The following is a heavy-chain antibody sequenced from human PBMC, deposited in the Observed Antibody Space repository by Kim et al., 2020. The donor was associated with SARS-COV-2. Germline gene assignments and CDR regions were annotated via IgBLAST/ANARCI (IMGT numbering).Heavy chain of an antibody. Sequence: SETLSLTCTVSGGSISSYYWSWIRQPPGKGLEWIGYIYYSGSTNYNPSLKSRVTISVDTAKNQFSLKLSSVTAADTDVYYCARAPRSYYFDYWGQGTLVTVSS. CDR2: IYYSGST. V-gene: IGHV4-59*01. J-gene: IGHJ4*02. CDR1: GGSISSYY. CDR3: ARAPRSYYFDY. D-gene: IGHD6-13*01.